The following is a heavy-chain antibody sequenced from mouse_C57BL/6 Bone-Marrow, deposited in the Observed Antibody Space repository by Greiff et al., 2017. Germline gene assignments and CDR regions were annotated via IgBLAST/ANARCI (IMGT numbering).Heavy chain of an antibody. CDR2: IWRGGST. Sequence: VMLVESGPGLVQPSQSLSITCTVSGFSLTSYGVHWVRQSPGKGLEWLGVIWRGGSTDYNAAFMSRLSITKDNSKSQVFFKMNSLQADDTAIYYCAKNSDYGIPYFDVWGTGTTVTVSS. CDR1: GFSLTSYG. V-gene: IGHV2-5*01. D-gene: IGHD2-1*01. CDR3: AKNSDYGIPYFDV. J-gene: IGHJ1*03.